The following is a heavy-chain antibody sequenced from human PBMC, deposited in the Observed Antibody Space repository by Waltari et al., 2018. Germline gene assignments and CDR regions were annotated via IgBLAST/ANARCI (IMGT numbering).Heavy chain of an antibody. D-gene: IGHD3-9*01. V-gene: IGHV1-2*02. CDR2: INPNSGGT. J-gene: IGHJ4*02. CDR3: ARESYYDILTGYSDY. Sequence: QVQLVQSGAEVKKPGASVKVSCKASGYTFTGYYMHWVRQAPGQGLEWMGWINPNSGGTNYAQKFQGRVTMTRDTSINTAYMELSRLRSDDTAVYYCARESYYDILTGYSDYWGQGTLVTVSS. CDR1: GYTFTGYY.